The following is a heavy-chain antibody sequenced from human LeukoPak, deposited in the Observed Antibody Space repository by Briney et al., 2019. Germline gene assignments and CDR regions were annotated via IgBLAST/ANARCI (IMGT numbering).Heavy chain of an antibody. CDR3: ARDGDTVLTRGYYYYMDV. V-gene: IGHV3-30*02. CDR2: IRYDGSNK. D-gene: IGHD4-23*01. CDR1: GFIFNSYG. J-gene: IGHJ6*03. Sequence: GGYLRLSCAASGFIFNSYGMHWVRQAPGKGLEWVAFIRYDGSNKYYADSVKGRFTISRDNSKNTLYLQMDSLRVEDTALYYCARDGDTVLTRGYYYYMDVWGKGTTVTVSS.